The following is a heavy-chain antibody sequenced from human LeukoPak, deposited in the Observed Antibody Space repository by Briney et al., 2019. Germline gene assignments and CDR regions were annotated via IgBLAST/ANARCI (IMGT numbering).Heavy chain of an antibody. V-gene: IGHV4-4*07. Sequence: PSETLSLTCTVSGGSISSYYWNWIRQPAGKGREWIGLIYSSRSPNYNPSLKSRLPMSVDTSKNQFSLKLSSVTAADTAVYYCAGDPSSFGGRFDPWGQGTLVAVSS. CDR2: IYSSRSP. CDR1: GGSISSYY. J-gene: IGHJ5*02. D-gene: IGHD3-10*01. CDR3: AGDPSSFGGRFDP.